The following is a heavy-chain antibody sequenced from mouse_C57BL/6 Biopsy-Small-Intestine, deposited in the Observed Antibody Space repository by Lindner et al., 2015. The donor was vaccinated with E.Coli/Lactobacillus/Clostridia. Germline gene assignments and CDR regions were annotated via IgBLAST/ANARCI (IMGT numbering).Heavy chain of an antibody. CDR1: GYAFSNYW. V-gene: IGHV1-80*01. CDR2: IYPGDGDT. D-gene: IGHD2-3*01. Sequence: VQLQESGAELVKPGASVKMSCKASGYAFSNYWMNWVKQRPGKGLEWIGQIYPGDGDTNYNGKFKGKATLTADKSSSTAYMQLSSLTSEDSAVYFCARGGIYDGYYWYFDVWGTGTTVTVSS. CDR3: ARGGIYDGYYWYFDV. J-gene: IGHJ1*03.